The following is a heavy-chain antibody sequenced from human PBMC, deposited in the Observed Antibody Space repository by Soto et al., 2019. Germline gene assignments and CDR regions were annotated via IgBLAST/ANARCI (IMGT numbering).Heavy chain of an antibody. Sequence: QVQLQESGPGLVKPSGTLSLTCAVSGDSISSPKWWSWLRQPRGKGLERIADLLPSGTTNYNPSLKRRVTISVDKAQNQFSLSLTSVTAADTAIYYCAVSSGWYRHDVWGQGTSVTVSS. CDR1: GDSISSPKW. CDR2: LLPSGTT. D-gene: IGHD6-19*01. V-gene: IGHV4-4*02. J-gene: IGHJ3*01. CDR3: AVSSGWYRHDV.